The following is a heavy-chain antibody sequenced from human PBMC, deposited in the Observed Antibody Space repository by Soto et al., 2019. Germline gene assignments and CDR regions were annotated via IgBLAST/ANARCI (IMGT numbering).Heavy chain of an antibody. D-gene: IGHD1-26*01. CDR3: ARTQSYSGTYWGGFVD. CDR1: GGSISSHY. Sequence: QVQLQESGPGLVKPWETLALTCSVSGGSISSHYWSWIRQPPGKGLEWIGYIYYSGSTNYTPSLQSRVTISLDASKNQFSLQLSSVTAADTAVYYCARTQSYSGTYWGGFVDWDQGTLVTVSS. V-gene: IGHV4-59*11. J-gene: IGHJ4*02. CDR2: IYYSGST.